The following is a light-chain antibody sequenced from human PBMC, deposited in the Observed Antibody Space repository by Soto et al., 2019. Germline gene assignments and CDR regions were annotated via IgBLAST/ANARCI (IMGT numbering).Light chain of an antibody. CDR2: EGS. J-gene: IGLJ2*01. CDR3: CSYAGSGIYVI. CDR1: SSDVGSYNL. V-gene: IGLV2-23*01. Sequence: QSVLTQPASVSGSPGQSITISCTGTSSDVGSYNLVSWYQQHPGKAPELLIYEGSKRPSGVSNRFSGSKSGNTASLTISGLQAEDEADYYCCSYAGSGIYVIFGGGTKVTVL.